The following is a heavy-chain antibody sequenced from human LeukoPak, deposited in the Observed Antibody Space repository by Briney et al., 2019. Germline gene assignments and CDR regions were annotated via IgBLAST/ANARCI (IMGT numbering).Heavy chain of an antibody. CDR1: GGSITTSSYY. V-gene: IGHV4-39*01. J-gene: IGHJ4*02. CDR3: ASDFDYDSSGYNY. CDR2: IYYSGST. Sequence: PSETLSLTCCVSGGSITTSSYYWGWIRQPPGKGLEWIGSIYYSGSTYYNPSLKSRVTISVDTSKNQFSLKLSSVTAADTAVYYCASDFDYDSSGYNYWGQGTLVTVSS. D-gene: IGHD3-22*01.